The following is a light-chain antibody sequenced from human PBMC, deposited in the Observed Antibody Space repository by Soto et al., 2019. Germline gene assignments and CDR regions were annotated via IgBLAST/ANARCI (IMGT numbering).Light chain of an antibody. Sequence: DIPMTQSPSSLSAYVGDRVTITCRASQGISNYLAWYQQKPGKVPKLLIYGASSLQSGVPSRFSGSGSGTGFTLTINSLQPEDVATYYCLKYDSAPRTFGQGTRVEIK. J-gene: IGKJ1*01. CDR1: QGISNY. CDR2: GAS. V-gene: IGKV1-27*01. CDR3: LKYDSAPRT.